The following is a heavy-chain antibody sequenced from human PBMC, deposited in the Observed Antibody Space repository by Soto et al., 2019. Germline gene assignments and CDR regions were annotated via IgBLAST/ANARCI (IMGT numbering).Heavy chain of an antibody. J-gene: IGHJ5*02. CDR1: GYTFTSYY. V-gene: IGHV1-46*03. D-gene: IGHD1-7*01. Sequence: QVQLVQSGAEVKKPGASVKVSCKASGYTFTSYYMHWVRQAPGQGLEWMGIINPSGGSTSYAQKFQGRVTMTRATSTSTVYMELSSLRSEDTAVYYCAALERGELNWFDPWGQGTLVTVSS. CDR3: AALERGELNWFDP. CDR2: INPSGGST.